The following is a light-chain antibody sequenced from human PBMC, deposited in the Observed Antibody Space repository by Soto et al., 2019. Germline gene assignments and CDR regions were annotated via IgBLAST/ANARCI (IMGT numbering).Light chain of an antibody. CDR2: ATS. V-gene: IGKV3-20*01. J-gene: IGKJ1*01. Sequence: EVVLTQSPATLSLSPGERATRSCRASQSVSATYLAWYQQKPAQPPRLLIYATSTRSTGIPDRFIGSGSGTNFTLTITSLEPEDFALYYCQQYGTSPWTFGQGTKVDIK. CDR3: QQYGTSPWT. CDR1: QSVSATY.